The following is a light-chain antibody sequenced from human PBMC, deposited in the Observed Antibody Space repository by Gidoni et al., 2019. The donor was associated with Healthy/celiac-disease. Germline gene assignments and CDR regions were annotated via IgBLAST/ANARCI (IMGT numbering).Light chain of an antibody. CDR3: QQYDNLLPMYT. CDR2: DAS. CDR1: QDISNY. J-gene: IGKJ2*01. Sequence: DIQMTQSPSSLSASVGDRVTITCQASQDISNYLNWYQQKPGKAPKLLIYDASNLETGVPSRFSGSGSGTDFTFTISSLQPEDIATYYCQQYDNLLPMYTFXQXTKLXIK. V-gene: IGKV1-33*01.